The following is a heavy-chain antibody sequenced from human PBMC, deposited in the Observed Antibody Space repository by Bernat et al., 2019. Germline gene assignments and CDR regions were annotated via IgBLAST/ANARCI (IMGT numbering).Heavy chain of an antibody. D-gene: IGHD6-19*01. CDR2: ISGYNGDT. V-gene: IGHV1-18*01. J-gene: IGHJ4*02. Sequence: QVQLVQSGTEVKKPGASVRVSCKTSGYTFTHHGIGWVRQAPGQGLEWLGWISGYNGDTIYAQRLQGRVTMTTYTHTNTAYMELTSLRPDDTAVYYCARDPSNTSGWYAYFDSWGQGTLVTVSS. CDR3: ARDPSNTSGWYAYFDS. CDR1: GYTFTHHG.